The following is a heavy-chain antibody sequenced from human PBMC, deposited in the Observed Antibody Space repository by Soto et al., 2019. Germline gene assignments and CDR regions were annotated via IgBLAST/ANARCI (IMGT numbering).Heavy chain of an antibody. CDR2: TYYRSKWYS. D-gene: IGHD6-13*01. CDR3: SRGRVFIGRRPENWSDS. J-gene: IGHJ5*01. Sequence: SQTLSLTCAISGDSVSSNSAAWNWIRQSPSRGLEWLGRTYYRSKWYSDYAVSLRGRITINPDTSKNQFSLQLNSVTPEDTAGYYCSRGRVFIGRRPENWSDSWCQGTLVTLS. CDR1: GDSVSSNSAA. V-gene: IGHV6-1*01.